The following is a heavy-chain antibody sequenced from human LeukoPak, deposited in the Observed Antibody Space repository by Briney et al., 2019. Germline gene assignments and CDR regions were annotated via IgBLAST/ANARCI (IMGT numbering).Heavy chain of an antibody. D-gene: IGHD5-18*01. CDR1: GGSISSGGYS. Sequence: MTSETLPLTCAVSGGSISSGGYSWSWIRQPPGKGLEWIGYIYHSGSTYYNPSLKSRVTISVDRSKNQFSLKLSSVTAADTAVYYCARVGSYGLNFDYWGQGTLVTVSS. CDR3: ARVGSYGLNFDY. CDR2: IYHSGST. V-gene: IGHV4-30-2*01. J-gene: IGHJ4*02.